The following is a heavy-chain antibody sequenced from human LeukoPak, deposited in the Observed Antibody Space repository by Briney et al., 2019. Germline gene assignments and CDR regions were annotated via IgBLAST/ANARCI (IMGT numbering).Heavy chain of an antibody. CDR3: ARRRAGVSKAANWFDP. CDR2: IYYSGST. Sequence: SETLSLTCTVSGGSISSYYWSWIRQPPGKGLEWIGYIYYSGSTNYNPSLKSRVTISVDTSKNQFSLKLSSVTAADTAVYYCARRRAGVSKAANWFDPWGQGTLVTVSS. D-gene: IGHD5/OR15-5a*01. J-gene: IGHJ5*02. CDR1: GGSISSYY. V-gene: IGHV4-59*08.